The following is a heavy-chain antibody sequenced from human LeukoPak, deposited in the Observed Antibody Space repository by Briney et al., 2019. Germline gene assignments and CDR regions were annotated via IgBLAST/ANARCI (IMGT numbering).Heavy chain of an antibody. Sequence: GGSLRLSCAASGFTFSTYWMHWVRQAPGKGLEWVSRINPDGITTTCADSVKGRFTISRDNAKNTLFLHMNSLRAEDTAVYYCARDYYYGMDVWGQGTTIPVSS. CDR1: GFTFSTYW. J-gene: IGHJ6*02. V-gene: IGHV3-74*01. CDR3: ARDYYYGMDV. CDR2: INPDGITT.